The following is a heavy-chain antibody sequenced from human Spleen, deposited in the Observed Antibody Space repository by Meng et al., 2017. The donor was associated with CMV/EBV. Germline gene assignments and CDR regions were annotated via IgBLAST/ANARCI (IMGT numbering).Heavy chain of an antibody. Sequence: TFSSYAISWVRQAPGQGLEWMGGIIPIFGTANYAQKFQGRVTITTDESTSTAYMELSSLRSEDTAVYYCARELAYDSSGYYLHDGFDPWGQGTLVTVSS. J-gene: IGHJ5*02. V-gene: IGHV1-69*05. D-gene: IGHD3-22*01. CDR1: TFSSYA. CDR2: IIPIFGTA. CDR3: ARELAYDSSGYYLHDGFDP.